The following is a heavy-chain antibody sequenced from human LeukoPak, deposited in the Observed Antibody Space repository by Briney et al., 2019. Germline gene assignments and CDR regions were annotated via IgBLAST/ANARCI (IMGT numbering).Heavy chain of an antibody. V-gene: IGHV1-2*02. CDR3: ARGVATGGSFDY. J-gene: IGHJ4*02. CDR1: GGTFSSYA. CDR2: INPNSGGT. D-gene: IGHD5-12*01. Sequence: ASVKVSCKASGGTFSSYAISWVRQAPGQGLEWMGWINPNSGGTNYAQKFQGRVTMTRDTSTSTVYMELSSLRSEDTAVYYCARGVATGGSFDYWGQGTLVTVSS.